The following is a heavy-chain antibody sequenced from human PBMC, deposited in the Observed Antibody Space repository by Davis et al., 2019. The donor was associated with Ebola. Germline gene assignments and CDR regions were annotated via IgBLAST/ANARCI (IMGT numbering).Heavy chain of an antibody. J-gene: IGHJ4*02. CDR3: AKGGTWAYYFDY. Sequence: GESLKISCAASGFSFTAYWMTWVRQAPGKGLEWVANIKQDGSDKYYVDSVKGRFTISRDNSKNTLYLQMNSLRAEDTAVYYCAKGGTWAYYFDYWGQGTLVTVSS. D-gene: IGHD1-1*01. CDR2: IKQDGSDK. V-gene: IGHV3-7*01. CDR1: GFSFTAYW.